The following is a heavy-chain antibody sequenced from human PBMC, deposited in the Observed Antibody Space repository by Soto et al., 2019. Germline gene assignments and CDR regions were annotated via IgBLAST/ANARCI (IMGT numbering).Heavy chain of an antibody. Sequence: QVQLQESGPGLVKPSETLSLTCTVSGGSISSYYWSWIRQPPGKGLEWIGYIYYSGSTNYNPSLSTRVTIAVDTSKNQFSLKLSSVTAADTAVYYCARAKAPLYSSSWYWFDPGGQGTLVTVSS. CDR1: GGSISSYY. V-gene: IGHV4-59*08. J-gene: IGHJ5*02. CDR3: ARAKAPLYSSSWYWFDP. CDR2: IYYSGST. D-gene: IGHD6-13*01.